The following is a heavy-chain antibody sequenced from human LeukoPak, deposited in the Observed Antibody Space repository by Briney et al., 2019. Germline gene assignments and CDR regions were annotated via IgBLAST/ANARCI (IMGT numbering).Heavy chain of an antibody. J-gene: IGHJ4*02. D-gene: IGHD2-21*02. CDR2: IWYDGSNE. V-gene: IGHV3-33*01. Sequence: GRSLRLSCVASGFIFNNYGMHWVRQAPGKGLEWVALIWYDGSNENYADSVKGRFTISRDNSKNILYLQMSGLRAEDTAVYYCATSAHIELGTAHPPDYWGQGTQVTVTS. CDR1: GFIFNNYG. CDR3: ATSAHIELGTAHPPDY.